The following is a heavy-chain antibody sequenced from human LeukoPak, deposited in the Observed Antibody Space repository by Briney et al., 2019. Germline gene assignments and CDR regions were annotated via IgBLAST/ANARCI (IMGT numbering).Heavy chain of an antibody. CDR3: ARHPAYVVVTAIQFLCGFDI. D-gene: IGHD2-21*02. Sequence: ASVKVSCKASGDTFTNHYMHLVRQAPGQGLEWIGIINPSGGRTNYAQKFQGRVTMTRDTSTSTVYMELSSLRSEDTAVYYCARHPAYVVVTAIQFLCGFDIWGQGTMVTVSS. J-gene: IGHJ3*02. CDR2: INPSGGRT. V-gene: IGHV1-46*01. CDR1: GDTFTNHY.